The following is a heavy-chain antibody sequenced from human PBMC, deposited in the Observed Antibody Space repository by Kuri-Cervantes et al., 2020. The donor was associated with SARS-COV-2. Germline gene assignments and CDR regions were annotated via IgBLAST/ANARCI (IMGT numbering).Heavy chain of an antibody. D-gene: IGHD4-17*01. Sequence: SMKVSCKASGGTFSSYAISWVRQAPGQGLEWMGGIIPIFGTANYAQKFQGRVTITADESTSTAYMELSSLRSEDTAVYYCARPPEEGAVTTWGNDYWGQGTLVTVSS. CDR3: ARPPEEGAVTTWGNDY. J-gene: IGHJ4*02. CDR2: IIPIFGTA. V-gene: IGHV1-69*13. CDR1: GGTFSSYA.